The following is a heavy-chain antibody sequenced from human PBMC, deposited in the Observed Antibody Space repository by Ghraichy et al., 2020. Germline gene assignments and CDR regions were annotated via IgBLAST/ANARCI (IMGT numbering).Heavy chain of an antibody. J-gene: IGHJ4*02. D-gene: IGHD1-26*01. V-gene: IGHV3-30*02. CDR1: GFTFSSYG. Sequence: GESLNISCAASGFTFSSYGMHWVRQAPGKGLEWVAFIRYDGSNKYYADSVKGRFTISRDNSKNTLYLQMNSLRAEDTAVYYCAKVYPVVRWELPEMDYWGQGTLVTVSS. CDR2: IRYDGSNK. CDR3: AKVYPVVRWELPEMDY.